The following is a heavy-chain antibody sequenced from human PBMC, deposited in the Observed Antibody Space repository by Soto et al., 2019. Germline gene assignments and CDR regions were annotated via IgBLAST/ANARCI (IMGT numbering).Heavy chain of an antibody. V-gene: IGHV1-18*01. CDR1: GYTFTSYG. J-gene: IGHJ3*02. CDR3: ARHGFRYSSGWSDAFDI. D-gene: IGHD6-19*01. Sequence: GASVKVSCKASGYTFTSYGISWVRQAPGQGLEWMGWISAYNGNTNYAQKLQGRVTVTTDTSTSTAYMELRSLRSDDTAVYYCARHGFRYSSGWSDAFDIWGQGTMVTVSS. CDR2: ISAYNGNT.